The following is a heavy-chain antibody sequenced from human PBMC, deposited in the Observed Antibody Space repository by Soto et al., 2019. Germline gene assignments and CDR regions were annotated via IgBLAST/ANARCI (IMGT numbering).Heavy chain of an antibody. V-gene: IGHV1-3*01. D-gene: IGHD3-22*01. Sequence: ASVKFSCKASGYTFTSYAMHWVRQAPGQRLECMGWINAGNGNTKYSQKFQGRVTITRXTXXSXXXMXLXXLRSEDTAVYYCASSGYYKYYYYGMDVWGQGTTVTVSS. CDR3: ASSGYYKYYYYGMDV. CDR1: GYTFTSYA. CDR2: INAGNGNT. J-gene: IGHJ6*02.